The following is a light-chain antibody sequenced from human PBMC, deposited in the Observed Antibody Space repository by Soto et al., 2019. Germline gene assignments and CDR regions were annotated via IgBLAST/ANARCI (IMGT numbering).Light chain of an antibody. CDR3: QQYGSSPQT. CDR1: QSISHY. CDR2: DAA. J-gene: IGKJ1*01. Sequence: EIVLTQSPATLSLSPGEGATLSCRASQSISHYLAWYQQKPGQAPRLLIYDAANRATGIPDRFSGSGSGTDFTLTISRLEPEDFAVYYCQQYGSSPQTFGQGTKVDIK. V-gene: IGKV3-20*01.